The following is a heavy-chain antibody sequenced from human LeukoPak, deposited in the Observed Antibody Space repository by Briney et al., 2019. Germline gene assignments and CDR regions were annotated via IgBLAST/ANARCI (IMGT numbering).Heavy chain of an antibody. CDR1: GFSFSTYA. CDR2: VNGNGGST. CDR3: AKSLYGGCDY. V-gene: IGHV3-23*01. D-gene: IGHD3-16*02. Sequence: GGSLRLSCAASGFSFSTYAMSWVRQAPGKGLEWVSGVNGNGGSTSYADSVKGRLTIFRDNSKNTVYLQMNSLRVEDTAVYYCAKSLYGGCDYWGQGTVVTVSS. J-gene: IGHJ4*02.